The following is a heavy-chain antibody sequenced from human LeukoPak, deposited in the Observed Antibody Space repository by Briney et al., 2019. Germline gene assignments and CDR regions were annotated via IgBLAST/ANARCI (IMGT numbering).Heavy chain of an antibody. D-gene: IGHD3-22*01. CDR1: GFTVSSNY. CDR2: IYSGGST. J-gene: IGHJ1*01. Sequence: PGGSLRLSCAASGFTVSSNYMSWVRQAPGKGLEWVSVIYSGGSTYYADSVKGRFTISRDNSKNTLYLQMNSLRAEDTAVYYCAREGSYYGSSGYYSEYFQHWGQGTLVTVSS. V-gene: IGHV3-66*01. CDR3: AREGSYYGSSGYYSEYFQH.